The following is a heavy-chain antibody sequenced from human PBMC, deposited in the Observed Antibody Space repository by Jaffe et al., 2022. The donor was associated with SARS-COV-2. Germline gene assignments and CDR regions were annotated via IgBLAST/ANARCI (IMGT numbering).Heavy chain of an antibody. CDR1: GGSISSDNW. D-gene: IGHD3-10*01. Sequence: QVQLQESGPGLVKPSGTLSLTCAVSGGSISSDNWWSWVRQPPGKGLEWIGEIYHSGSTNYNPSLKSRVTISVDKSNNHFSLKLSSVTAADTAVYYCTRGPTLGGGGPMGYFDLWGPGTLVTVSS. CDR3: TRGPTLGGGGPMGYFDL. V-gene: IGHV4-4*02. CDR2: IYHSGST. J-gene: IGHJ2*01.